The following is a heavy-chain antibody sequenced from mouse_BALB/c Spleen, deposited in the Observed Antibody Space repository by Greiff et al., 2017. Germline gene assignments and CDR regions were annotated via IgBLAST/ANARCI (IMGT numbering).Heavy chain of an antibody. Sequence: VQLQQSGPELVKPGASVKISCKASGYTFTDYNMHWVKQSHGKSLEWIGYIYPYNGGTGYNQKFKSKATLTVDNSSSTAYMELRSLTSEDSAVYYCARTGGGYYWYFDVWGAGTTVTVSS. J-gene: IGHJ1*01. CDR3: ARTGGGYYWYFDV. D-gene: IGHD1-1*02. CDR2: IYPYNGGT. V-gene: IGHV1S29*02. CDR1: GYTFTDYN.